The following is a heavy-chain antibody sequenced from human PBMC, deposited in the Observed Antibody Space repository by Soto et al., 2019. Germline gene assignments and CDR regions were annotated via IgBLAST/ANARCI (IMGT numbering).Heavy chain of an antibody. J-gene: IGHJ4*02. CDR2: ISGSGGST. V-gene: IGHV3-23*01. CDR3: AKKWLRLSGFDY. CDR1: GFTFSSYA. D-gene: IGHD5-12*01. Sequence: GGSLRLSCAAPGFTFSSYAMSWVRQAPGKGLEWVSAISGSGGSTYYADSVKGRFTISRDNSKNTLYLQMNSLRAEDTAVYYCAKKWLRLSGFDYWGQGTLVTVSS.